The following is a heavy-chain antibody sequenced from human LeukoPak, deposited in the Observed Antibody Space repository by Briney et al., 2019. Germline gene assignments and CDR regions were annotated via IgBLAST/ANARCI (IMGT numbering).Heavy chain of an antibody. D-gene: IGHD5-12*01. CDR1: VFTFTSSS. CDR3: AKEIFSGLLYIDY. CDR2: ITDAVGST. V-gene: IGHV3-23*01. Sequence: GGSLRLSCAASVFTFTSSSISWVRHAPWKGREWVSGITDAVGSTHYADSVKGRFTISSDNSKNTVYLQMNSLRPEDMAVYYCAKEIFSGLLYIDYWGQGTLVTVSS. J-gene: IGHJ4*02.